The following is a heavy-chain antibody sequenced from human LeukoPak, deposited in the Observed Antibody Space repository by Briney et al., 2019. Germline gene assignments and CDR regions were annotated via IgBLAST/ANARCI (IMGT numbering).Heavy chain of an antibody. CDR3: AKSFYYDSSGFIANGVFDV. CDR2: ISGNNGSI. V-gene: IGHV3-9*01. CDR1: GFNYEDYA. Sequence: GGSLRLSCAASGFNYEDYAMHWVRQVPGKGREWVAGISGNNGSIGYADSVKGRFTISRNNARDFLDLQVNSLRAEDTALYYCAKSFYYDSSGFIANGVFDVWGQGTMVTVSS. J-gene: IGHJ3*01. D-gene: IGHD3-22*01.